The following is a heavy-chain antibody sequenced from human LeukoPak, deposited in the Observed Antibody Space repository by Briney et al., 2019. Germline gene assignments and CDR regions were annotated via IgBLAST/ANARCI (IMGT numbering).Heavy chain of an antibody. CDR3: ARSAAAGMGRDFDY. Sequence: PSETLSLTCTVSGGSISSYYWSWIRQPPGKGLEWIGYIYYSGSTNYNPSLKSRVTISVDTSKNQFSLRLSSVTAADTAVYYCARSAAAGMGRDFDYWGQGTLVTVSS. CDR1: GGSISSYY. CDR2: IYYSGST. J-gene: IGHJ4*02. D-gene: IGHD6-13*01. V-gene: IGHV4-59*01.